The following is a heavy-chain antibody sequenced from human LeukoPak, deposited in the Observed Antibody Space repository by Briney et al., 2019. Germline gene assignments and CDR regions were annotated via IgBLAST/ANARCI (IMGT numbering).Heavy chain of an antibody. J-gene: IGHJ3*02. CDR3: ARVAGDTALDAFDI. CDR2: IYYSGST. CDR1: GGSISSYY. Sequence: PSETLSLTCTVSGGSISSYYWSWIRQPPGKGLEWIGYIYYSGSTDYNPSLKSRVTISIGTSKNQFSLRLSSVTAADTAVYYCARVAGDTALDAFDIWGQGTMVTVSS. D-gene: IGHD7-27*01. V-gene: IGHV4-59*01.